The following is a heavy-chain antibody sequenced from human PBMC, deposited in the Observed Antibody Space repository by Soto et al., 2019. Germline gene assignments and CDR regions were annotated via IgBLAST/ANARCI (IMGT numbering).Heavy chain of an antibody. V-gene: IGHV4-59*01. J-gene: IGHJ6*03. Sequence: PSETLSLTCTVSGGSISSYYWSWIRQPPGKGLEWIGYIYYSGSTNYNPSLKSRVTISVDTSKNQFSLQLSSVTAADTAVYYCARDRVPLRYFDWLSEGYYYSMAVWGKGTTVTVSS. CDR3: ARDRVPLRYFDWLSEGYYYSMAV. CDR2: IYYSGST. D-gene: IGHD3-9*01. CDR1: GGSISSYY.